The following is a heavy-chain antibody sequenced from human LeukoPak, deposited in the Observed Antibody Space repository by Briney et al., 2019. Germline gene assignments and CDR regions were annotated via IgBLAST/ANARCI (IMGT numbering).Heavy chain of an antibody. CDR1: GFTFSSYA. J-gene: IGHJ1*01. CDR3: AKDKSSGWQVSEYFQH. Sequence: GGSLRLSCAASGFTFSSYAMHWVRQAPGKGPEWVAVISYDGSNKYYADSVKGRFTISRDNSKNTLYLQMNSLRAEDTAVYYCAKDKSSGWQVSEYFQHWGQGTLVTVSS. V-gene: IGHV3-30-3*01. D-gene: IGHD6-19*01. CDR2: ISYDGSNK.